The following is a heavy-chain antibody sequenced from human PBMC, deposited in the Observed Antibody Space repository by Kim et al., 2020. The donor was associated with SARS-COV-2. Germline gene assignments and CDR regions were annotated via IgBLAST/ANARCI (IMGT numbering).Heavy chain of an antibody. Sequence: SETLSLTCTVSGGSISSGGYYWSWIRQHPGKGLEWIGYIYYSGSTYYNPSLKRRVTISVDTSKNQFSLKLSSVTAAATAVYYCARVHRYYDSSGYIDYWGQGTLVPVSS. CDR3: ARVHRYYDSSGYIDY. D-gene: IGHD3-22*01. J-gene: IGHJ4*02. CDR2: IYYSGST. CDR1: GGSISSGGYY. V-gene: IGHV4-31*03.